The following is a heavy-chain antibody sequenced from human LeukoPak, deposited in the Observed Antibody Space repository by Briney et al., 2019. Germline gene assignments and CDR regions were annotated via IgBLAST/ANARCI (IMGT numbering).Heavy chain of an antibody. V-gene: IGHV3-48*03. D-gene: IGHD4-17*01. CDR2: ISSSGSTI. J-gene: IGHJ4*02. CDR3: ARDVDYGDPGDY. Sequence: PGGSLRLSCAASGITFRTYEMNWVRQAPGKGLEWISYISSSGSTIYYANSVKGRFTISRDNAKNSLYLRMSGLRAEDTAVYYCARDVDYGDPGDYWGQGTLVTVSS. CDR1: GITFRTYE.